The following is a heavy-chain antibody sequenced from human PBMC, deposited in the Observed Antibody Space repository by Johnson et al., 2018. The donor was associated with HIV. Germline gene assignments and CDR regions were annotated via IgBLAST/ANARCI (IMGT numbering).Heavy chain of an antibody. Sequence: QMLLVESGGGLVKPGGSLRLSCAASGFTFSDYYMSWIRQAPGKGLEWVSYISSSGSTIYYADSVKGRFTISRDNAKNSLYLQMNSLRAEDTAVYYCARERGEGGSYYSFRRDAFDIWGQGTMVTVSS. J-gene: IGHJ3*02. D-gene: IGHD1-26*01. CDR3: ARERGEGGSYYSFRRDAFDI. CDR2: ISSSGSTI. CDR1: GFTFSDYY. V-gene: IGHV3-11*04.